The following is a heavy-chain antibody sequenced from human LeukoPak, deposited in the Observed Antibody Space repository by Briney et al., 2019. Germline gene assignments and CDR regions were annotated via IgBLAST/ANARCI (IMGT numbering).Heavy chain of an antibody. CDR1: GYTFTGYY. CDR3: ARALSGSNYYMDV. Sequence: ASVKVSCKASGYTFTGYYMHWVRQPPAQGLEWMGWINPNSGGTNYAQKFQGRVTMTRDTSISTAYMELSRLRSDDTAVYYCARALSGSNYYMDVWGKGTTVTVSS. J-gene: IGHJ6*03. V-gene: IGHV1-2*02. D-gene: IGHD3-22*01. CDR2: INPNSGGT.